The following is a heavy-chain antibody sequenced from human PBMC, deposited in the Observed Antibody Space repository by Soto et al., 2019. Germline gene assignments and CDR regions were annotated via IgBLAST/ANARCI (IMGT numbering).Heavy chain of an antibody. CDR2: IYWNDDT. CDR1: GFSLSTGGVG. Sequence: SGPTLVNPTQTLTLTCTFSGFSLSTGGVGVGWIRQPPGKALEWLALIYWNDDTRYSPSLKSRLTITKDTSKNQVLLTLANMDPVDTATYYCAHRGYGDYSRDNWFDPCGQGTLVTVSS. J-gene: IGHJ5*02. V-gene: IGHV2-5*01. D-gene: IGHD4-17*01. CDR3: AHRGYGDYSRDNWFDP.